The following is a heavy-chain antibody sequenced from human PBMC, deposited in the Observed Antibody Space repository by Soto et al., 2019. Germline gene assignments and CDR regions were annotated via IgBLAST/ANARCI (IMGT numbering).Heavy chain of an antibody. V-gene: IGHV1-69*13. CDR2: IIPIFGTA. CDR3: AREGVEMATIMYYYGMDV. D-gene: IGHD5-12*01. Sequence: GASVKVSFKASGGTFSSYAISWLRQAPGQGLEWMGGIIPIFGTANYAQKFQGRVTITADESTSTAYMELSSLRSEDTAVYYCAREGVEMATIMYYYGMDVWGQGTTVTVSS. CDR1: GGTFSSYA. J-gene: IGHJ6*02.